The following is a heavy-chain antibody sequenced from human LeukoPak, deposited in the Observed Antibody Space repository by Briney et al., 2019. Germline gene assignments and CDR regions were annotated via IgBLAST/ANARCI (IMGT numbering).Heavy chain of an antibody. V-gene: IGHV1-69*04. Sequence: SVKVSCKASGGTFSSYAISWVRQAPGQGLEWMGRIIPILGIANYAQKFQGRVTITADKSTSTAYMELSSLRSEDTAVCYCARGETSGYWDDYWGQGTLVTVSS. CDR3: ARGETSGYWDDY. J-gene: IGHJ4*02. D-gene: IGHD3-22*01. CDR2: IIPILGIA. CDR1: GGTFSSYA.